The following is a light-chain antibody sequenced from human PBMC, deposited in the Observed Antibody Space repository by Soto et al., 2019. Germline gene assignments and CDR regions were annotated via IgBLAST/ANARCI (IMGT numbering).Light chain of an antibody. J-gene: IGKJ1*01. CDR1: QSVGTN. Sequence: EIVMTQSPATLSVSPGERATLSCRASQSVGTNLAWYQQKPGQAPRLLIHGTSTRATGIPARFSGSGSGTEFTLTISSLQSEDFAVYYCQRQSSWPRTFGQGTKVEIK. CDR3: QRQSSWPRT. V-gene: IGKV3-15*01. CDR2: GTS.